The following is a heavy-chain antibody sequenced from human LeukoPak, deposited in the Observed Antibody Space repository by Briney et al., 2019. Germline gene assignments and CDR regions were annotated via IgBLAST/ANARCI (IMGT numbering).Heavy chain of an antibody. Sequence: SVKVSCKASGGTFSSYAISWVRQAPGQGLEWMGGIIPIFGTANYAQKFQGRVTITADESTSTAYMELSSLRSEDTAVYYCAIKYDVKGFNWFDPWGQGTLVTASS. J-gene: IGHJ5*02. V-gene: IGHV1-69*01. CDR2: IIPIFGTA. CDR3: AIKYDVKGFNWFDP. D-gene: IGHD3-3*01. CDR1: GGTFSSYA.